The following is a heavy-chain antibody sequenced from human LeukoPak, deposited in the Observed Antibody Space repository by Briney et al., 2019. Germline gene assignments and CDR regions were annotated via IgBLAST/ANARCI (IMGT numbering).Heavy chain of an antibody. D-gene: IGHD3-16*02. CDR2: IYPNSGAT. CDR1: GYTFTGYY. CDR3: ARDYDYVWGSYRYTFPDY. J-gene: IGHJ4*02. V-gene: IGHV1-2*06. Sequence: ASVKVSCKASGYTFTGYYMHWVRQAPGQGLEWRGRIYPNSGATTYAQKFQGRVTMTRDTSISTAYMELSGLKSDDTAVYYCARDYDYVWGSYRYTFPDYWGQGSLVTVSS.